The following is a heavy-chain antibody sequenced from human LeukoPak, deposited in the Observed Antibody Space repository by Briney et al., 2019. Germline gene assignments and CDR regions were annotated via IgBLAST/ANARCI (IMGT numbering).Heavy chain of an antibody. Sequence: ASVTVSCKASGYTFTSYGISWVRQAPGQGLEWMGWISAYNGNTNYAQKLQGRLTMTTDTSTSTAYMELRSLRSDDTAVYYCATLSPPLAVAGTLGEGYWGPGTLVTVSS. CDR2: ISAYNGNT. D-gene: IGHD6-19*01. CDR1: GYTFTSYG. V-gene: IGHV1-18*01. J-gene: IGHJ4*02. CDR3: ATLSPPLAVAGTLGEGY.